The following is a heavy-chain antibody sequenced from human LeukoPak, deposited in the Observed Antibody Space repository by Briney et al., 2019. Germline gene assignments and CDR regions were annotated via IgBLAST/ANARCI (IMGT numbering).Heavy chain of an antibody. CDR1: GGSISSYY. V-gene: IGHV4-59*01. D-gene: IGHD2-8*02. CDR2: IYYSGST. CDR3: ARDAPSGAHDY. J-gene: IGHJ4*02. Sequence: SETLSITCTVSGGSISSYYWSWIRQPPGKGLEWIAYIYYSGSTNYNPFLKSRVTISVDTSKNQFFLKLSSVTAADTAVYYCARDAPSGAHDYWGQGTLVTVSS.